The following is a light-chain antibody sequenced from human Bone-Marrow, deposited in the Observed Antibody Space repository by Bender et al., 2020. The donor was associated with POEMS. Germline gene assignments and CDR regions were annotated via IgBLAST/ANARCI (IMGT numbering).Light chain of an antibody. CDR3: AAWDDSLSGWA. Sequence: QSVLTQPPSVSGSPGQSVTISCTGTRSDVGSYNRVSWYQQPPGTAPKLMIYEVSNRPSGVPDRFSGSKSGTSASLAITGLRSEDEADYYCAAWDDSLSGWAFGGGTKLTVL. CDR1: RSDVGSYNR. CDR2: EVS. V-gene: IGLV2-18*01. J-gene: IGLJ3*02.